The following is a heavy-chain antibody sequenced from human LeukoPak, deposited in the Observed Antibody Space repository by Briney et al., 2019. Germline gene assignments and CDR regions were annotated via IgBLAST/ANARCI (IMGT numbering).Heavy chain of an antibody. CDR2: MYHSGST. J-gene: IGHJ5*02. CDR3: ARVSFRREAYRWFDP. Sequence: SETLSLTCAVSGGSISSNNWWSWVRQPPGQGLEWIGEMYHSGSTIYNPSLKSRVTISVDKSKNHFSLKLNSVTAADTAVYYCARVSFRREAYRWFDPWGQGTLVAVSS. D-gene: IGHD2/OR15-2a*01. CDR1: GGSISSNNW. V-gene: IGHV4-4*02.